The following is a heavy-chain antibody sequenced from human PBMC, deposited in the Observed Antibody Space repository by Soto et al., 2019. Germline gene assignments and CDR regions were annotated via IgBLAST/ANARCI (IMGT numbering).Heavy chain of an antibody. CDR3: GKDRYYDSRIIDS. CDR2: LSGSGGFT. Sequence: GVSLRLSCAASGFTFNTYAMSWVRQAPGKGLEWVASLSGSGGFTEHADSVKGRFSISRDNSKNTLFLQMNGLRVDDTAVYYCGKDRYYDSRIIDSWGSGTLVTVSS. CDR1: GFTFNTYA. D-gene: IGHD3-22*01. V-gene: IGHV3-23*01. J-gene: IGHJ4*02.